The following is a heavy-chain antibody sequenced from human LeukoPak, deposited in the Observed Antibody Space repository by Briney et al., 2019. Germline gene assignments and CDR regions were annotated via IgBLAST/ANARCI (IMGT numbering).Heavy chain of an antibody. D-gene: IGHD6-19*01. CDR3: AKDGKWLDRAFDI. Sequence: GGSLRLSCTASGFTFSTYAMTWVRQAPGKGLEWVSGIIPSGTATFYADSVKGRFTISRENSRNTLYLQMNSLRAEDTAIYYCAKDGKWLDRAFDIWGQGKIVTVSS. V-gene: IGHV3-23*01. J-gene: IGHJ3*02. CDR2: IIPSGTAT. CDR1: GFTFSTYA.